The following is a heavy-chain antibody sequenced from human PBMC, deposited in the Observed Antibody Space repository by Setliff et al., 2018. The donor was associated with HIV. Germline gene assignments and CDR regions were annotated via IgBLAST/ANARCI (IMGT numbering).Heavy chain of an antibody. CDR3: AREGYYDSSGSADL. J-gene: IGHJ2*01. D-gene: IGHD3-22*01. Sequence: GGSLRLSCAASGFTFSSYEMNWVRQAPGKGLEWVSYISSSGSTIYYADSVKGRFTISRDTAKNSLYLQMNSLRAEDTAVYYCAREGYYDSSGSADLWGRGTLVTVSS. V-gene: IGHV3-48*03. CDR1: GFTFSSYE. CDR2: ISSSGSTI.